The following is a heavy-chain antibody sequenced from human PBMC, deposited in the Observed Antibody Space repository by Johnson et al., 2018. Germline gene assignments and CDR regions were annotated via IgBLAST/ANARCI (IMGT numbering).Heavy chain of an antibody. J-gene: IGHJ6*02. CDR3: ARGGGYYDFWSGYYSYYYGMDV. V-gene: IGHV3-7*01. CDR2: IKQDGSEK. Sequence: EVQLLESGGGLVQPGGSLRLSCAASGFTFSSYWMSWVRQAPGKGLEWVANIKQDGSEKYDVDSVKGRFTISRDNAKNSLYLQMNSLRAEDTAVYYCARGGGYYDFWSGYYSYYYGMDVWGQGTTVTVSS. D-gene: IGHD3-3*01. CDR1: GFTFSSYW.